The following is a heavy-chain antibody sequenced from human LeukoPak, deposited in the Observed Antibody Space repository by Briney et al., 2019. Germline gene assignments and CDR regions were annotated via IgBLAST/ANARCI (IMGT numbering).Heavy chain of an antibody. CDR3: ARGTSTMIVVFHLYYYYYYMDV. Sequence: ASETLTLTCAVYGGSFSGYYWSWIRQPPGKGLEWIGEINHSGSTNYNPSLKSRVTISVDTSKNQFSLKLSSVTAADTAVYYCARGTSTMIVVFHLYYYYYYMDVWGKGTTVTVSS. D-gene: IGHD3-22*01. CDR2: INHSGST. V-gene: IGHV4-34*01. CDR1: GGSFSGYY. J-gene: IGHJ6*03.